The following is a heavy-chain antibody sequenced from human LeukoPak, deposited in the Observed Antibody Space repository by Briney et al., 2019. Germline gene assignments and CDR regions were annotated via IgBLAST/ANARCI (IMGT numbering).Heavy chain of an antibody. CDR2: VYNSGST. CDR3: ARLRSGMDV. J-gene: IGHJ6*02. V-gene: IGHV4-59*01. CDR1: GGSINSYY. Sequence: SETLSLTCTVSGGSINSYYWTWIQQPSGKGLEWIANVYNSGSTNYNPSLKSRVTISVDMFKNQFSLKLTSVTAADTAVYYCARLRSGMDVWGQGTTVTVSS.